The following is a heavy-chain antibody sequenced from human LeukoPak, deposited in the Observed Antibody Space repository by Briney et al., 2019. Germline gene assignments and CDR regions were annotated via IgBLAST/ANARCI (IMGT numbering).Heavy chain of an antibody. CDR3: AKDPNGDYVGAFEM. CDR1: GFTFSSYA. D-gene: IGHD4-17*01. V-gene: IGHV3-23*01. J-gene: IGHJ3*02. CDR2: ISGSGGST. Sequence: PGGSLRLSCAAPGFTFSSYAMNWIRQPPGKGLEWVSGISGSGGSTYYAASVNGRFTISRNNSKNTLHLQMTSLRAEDTDVYYCAKDPNGDYVGAFEMWGQGTMVSVSS.